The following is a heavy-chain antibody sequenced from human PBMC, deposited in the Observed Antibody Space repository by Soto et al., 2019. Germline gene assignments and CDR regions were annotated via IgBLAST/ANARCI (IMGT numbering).Heavy chain of an antibody. D-gene: IGHD2-8*02. Sequence: SVKVSCKTSGFTFANSAVHWVRQARGQRLEWIGYIIVGDGGTKSAQNLQERITITRDMSTSTAYMELRGLRSEDTAVYYCAAELYTGGRCCSFDIWGQGTMVTVSS. CDR2: IIVGDGGT. V-gene: IGHV1-58*01. J-gene: IGHJ3*02. CDR3: AAELYTGGRCCSFDI. CDR1: GFTFANSA.